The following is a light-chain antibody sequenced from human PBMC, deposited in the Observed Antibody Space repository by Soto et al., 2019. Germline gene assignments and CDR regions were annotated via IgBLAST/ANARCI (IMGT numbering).Light chain of an antibody. V-gene: IGKV3D-20*01. Sequence: EIVLTQSPGTLSLSPGDRATLSCGASQSVPNNYLAWYQQKPGLAPRLLIYDAAYRANGIPDRFSGSGSGTAFTLTISRLEPEDFAVYYCQQYNNWPRTFGQGTKVDI. CDR1: QSVPNNY. CDR3: QQYNNWPRT. J-gene: IGKJ1*01. CDR2: DAA.